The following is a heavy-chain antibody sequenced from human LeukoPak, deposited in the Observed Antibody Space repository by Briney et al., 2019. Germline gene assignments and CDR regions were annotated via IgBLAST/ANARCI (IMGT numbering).Heavy chain of an antibody. V-gene: IGHV3-7*01. CDR3: ARDPAYGALDY. D-gene: IGHD4-17*01. J-gene: IGHJ4*02. Sequence: GGSLRLSCAASTFTFSSDYMSWFGQTQGKGRKWVANIKPDGSEKAYGDSVKGRFSISRDNAKNSLYLQMNSLRVDDTAVYYCARDPAYGALDYWGQGILVTVSS. CDR2: IKPDGSEK. CDR1: TFTFSSDY.